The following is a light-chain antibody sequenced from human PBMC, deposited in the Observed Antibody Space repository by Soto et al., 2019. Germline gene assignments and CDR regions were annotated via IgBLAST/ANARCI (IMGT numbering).Light chain of an antibody. CDR3: QQYNNWPLT. V-gene: IGKV3D-15*01. CDR1: QSVDND. CDR2: DAS. Sequence: EILMTQSPATLSVSPGDRATLSCRASQSVDNDLAWYQQKPGQTPRLLIYDASTRATGIPARFSGSQSGTECTLTISRLLSEDFEVYSCQQYNNWPLTFGGGTKVDIK. J-gene: IGKJ4*01.